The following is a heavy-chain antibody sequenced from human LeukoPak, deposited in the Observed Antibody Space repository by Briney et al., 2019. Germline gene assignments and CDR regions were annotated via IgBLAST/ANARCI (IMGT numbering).Heavy chain of an antibody. CDR2: INQDGSRK. J-gene: IGHJ4*02. CDR1: GFTFSNAW. CDR3: ARDPGWGALDH. Sequence: PGGSLRLSCAASGFTFSNAWMSWVRQAPGKGLEWVAIINQDGSRKSSADSVKGRFTISRDNAKNLLYLQMNSLRAEDTAVYYCARDPGWGALDHWGQGTLVTVS. V-gene: IGHV3-7*01. D-gene: IGHD3-16*01.